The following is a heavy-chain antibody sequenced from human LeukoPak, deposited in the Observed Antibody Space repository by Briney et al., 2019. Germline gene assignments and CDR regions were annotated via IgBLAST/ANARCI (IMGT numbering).Heavy chain of an antibody. V-gene: IGHV4-59*01. Sequence: PSETLSLTCSVSGGSISSYYWSWIRQPPGKGLEWIGYIYYSGSTNYNPSLKSRVTISVDTSENQLSLKLSPVTAADTALYYCARAHTSSWYMDYWGQGTLVTVSS. D-gene: IGHD6-13*01. CDR1: GGSISSYY. CDR3: ARAHTSSWYMDY. J-gene: IGHJ4*02. CDR2: IYYSGST.